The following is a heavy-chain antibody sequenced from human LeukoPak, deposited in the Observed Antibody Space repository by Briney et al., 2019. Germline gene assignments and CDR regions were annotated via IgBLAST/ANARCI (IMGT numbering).Heavy chain of an antibody. CDR2: IYYSGST. J-gene: IGHJ4*02. CDR1: GGSISSGDYY. D-gene: IGHD3-22*01. Sequence: SETLSLTCTVSGGSISSGDYYWSWIRQPPGKGLEWIGYIYYSGSTYYNPSLKSRVTISVDTSKNQFSLKLSSVTAADTAVYYCARETPYDSSGYYYGGGSWGQGTLVTVSS. CDR3: ARETPYDSSGYYYGGGS. V-gene: IGHV4-30-4*01.